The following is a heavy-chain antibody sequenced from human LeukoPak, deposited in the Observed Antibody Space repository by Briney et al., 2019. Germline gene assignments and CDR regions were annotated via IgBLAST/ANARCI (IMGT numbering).Heavy chain of an antibody. CDR2: MNPNSGNT. CDR1: GYTFTSYD. D-gene: IGHD3-9*01. V-gene: IGHV1-8*01. J-gene: IGHJ5*02. CDR3: ARAPLHCDISNWFWFDP. Sequence: ASVKVSCKASGYTFTSYDINWVRQATGQGLEWMGWMNPNSGNTGYAQKFQGRVTMTRNTSISTAYMELSSLRSEDTAVYYCARAPLHCDISNWFWFDPWGQGTLVTVSS.